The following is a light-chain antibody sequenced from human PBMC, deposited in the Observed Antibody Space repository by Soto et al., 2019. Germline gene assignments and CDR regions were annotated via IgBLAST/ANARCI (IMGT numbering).Light chain of an antibody. Sequence: EIVRTQSPATLSVSPGERATLSCRASQSVSSNLAWYQQNPGQAPRLLIYGASTRATDIPARFSGSGSGTEFTLTISSLQSEDFAVYYCQQYNNWPRTFGQGTKVEIK. J-gene: IGKJ1*01. CDR1: QSVSSN. V-gene: IGKV3-15*01. CDR2: GAS. CDR3: QQYNNWPRT.